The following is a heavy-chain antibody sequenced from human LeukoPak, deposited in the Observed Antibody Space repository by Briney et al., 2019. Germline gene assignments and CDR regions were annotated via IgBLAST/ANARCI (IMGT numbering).Heavy chain of an antibody. V-gene: IGHV3-64*04. Sequence: PGGSLRLSCAASGFVFSSYGMHWVRQAPGKGLEYVSAISSDGGSTYYADSVKGRFTISRDNSKNTLYLQMNSLRAEDTAVYYCAKTLKPKVVPALFDPWGQGTLVTVSS. CDR2: ISSDGGST. D-gene: IGHD2-2*01. J-gene: IGHJ5*02. CDR3: AKTLKPKVVPALFDP. CDR1: GFVFSSYG.